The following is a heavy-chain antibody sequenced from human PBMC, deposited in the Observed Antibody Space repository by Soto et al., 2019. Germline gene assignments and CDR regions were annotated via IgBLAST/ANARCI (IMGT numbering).Heavy chain of an antibody. J-gene: IGHJ6*02. D-gene: IGHD6-13*01. CDR2: ISAYNGNT. CDR1: GYTFTSYG. CDR3: ARERIAAAGPNYYYYGMDV. Sequence: ASVKVSCKASGYTFTSYGISWVRQAPGQGLEWMGWISAYNGNTNYAQKLQGRVTMTTDTSTSTAYMELRSLRSDDTAVYYCARERIAAAGPNYYYYGMDVRGQGTTVTVSS. V-gene: IGHV1-18*01.